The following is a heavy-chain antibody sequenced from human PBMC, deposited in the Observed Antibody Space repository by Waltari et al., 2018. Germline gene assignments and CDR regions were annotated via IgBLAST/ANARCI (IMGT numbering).Heavy chain of an antibody. J-gene: IGHJ4*02. Sequence: QVQLVESGGGVVQPGGSLRISCAASGFTFSSYGMHWVRQAPGKGLEWVAFIRYDGSNKYSSDSVKGRFTSFRDNSKNTLYLQMNSLRAKDTAVYSCAKRPCSVVSCYAGFDYWGQGTLVTVSS. CDR3: AKRPCSVVSCYAGFDY. V-gene: IGHV3-30*02. CDR2: IRYDGSNK. D-gene: IGHD2-15*01. CDR1: GFTFSSYG.